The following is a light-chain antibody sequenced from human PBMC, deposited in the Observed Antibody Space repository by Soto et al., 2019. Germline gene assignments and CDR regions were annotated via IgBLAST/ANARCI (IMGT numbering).Light chain of an antibody. CDR1: QTISSW. Sequence: DIQLTQSPSTLSGSVGDRVTLTCRASQTISSWLAWYQQKPGKAPKLLIYKASTLKSGVPSRFSGSGSGTEFTLTISSLQPDDFATYYCQQVNSFPSTFGQGTRLEIK. V-gene: IGKV1-5*03. CDR3: QQVNSFPST. J-gene: IGKJ5*01. CDR2: KAS.